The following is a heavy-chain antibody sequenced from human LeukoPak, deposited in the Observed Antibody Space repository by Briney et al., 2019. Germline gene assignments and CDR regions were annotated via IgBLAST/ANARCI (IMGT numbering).Heavy chain of an antibody. CDR2: ISYDGSNK. J-gene: IGHJ4*01. D-gene: IGHD1-7*01. V-gene: IGHV3-30*04. CDR3: ARTTATDNWNYAW. CDR1: GFTFSTYT. Sequence: PGGSLRLSCAGSGFTFSTYTLNWVRQAPGKGREWVAVISYDGSNKYYADSVKGRFTISRDNSKNTLYLQMNSLRAEDTAVYYCARTTATDNWNYAWWGQGTLVTVSS.